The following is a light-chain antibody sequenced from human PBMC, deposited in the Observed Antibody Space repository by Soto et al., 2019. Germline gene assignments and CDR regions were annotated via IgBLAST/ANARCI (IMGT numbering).Light chain of an antibody. V-gene: IGKV3-15*01. CDR2: GAS. CDR3: QQYNNWPGT. CDR1: HSVYSS. Sequence: EIVMTQSPVTLSVSPGERATLSCRASHSVYSSLAWYQQKPGQAPRLLIYGASTRSTGLPARFSGSGSGTEFTLTISNLQSEDFAVYYCQQYNNWPGTFGQGTKLEIK. J-gene: IGKJ2*01.